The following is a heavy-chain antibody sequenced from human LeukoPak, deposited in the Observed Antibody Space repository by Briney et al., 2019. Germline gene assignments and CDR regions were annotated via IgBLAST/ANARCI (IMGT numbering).Heavy chain of an antibody. Sequence: SETLSLTCTVSGGSISSYYWSWIRQPPGKGLEWIGYLYYSGSTNYNPSLTSRVTISVDTSKNQFSLKLSSVTAADTAVYYCARGWVVRGARGAFDIWGQGTMVTVSS. J-gene: IGHJ3*02. CDR1: GGSISSYY. CDR2: LYYSGST. D-gene: IGHD3-10*01. CDR3: ARGWVVRGARGAFDI. V-gene: IGHV4-59*01.